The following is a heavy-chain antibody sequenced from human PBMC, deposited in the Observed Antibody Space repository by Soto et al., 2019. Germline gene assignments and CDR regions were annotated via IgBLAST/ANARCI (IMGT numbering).Heavy chain of an antibody. CDR2: ISGSGDST. J-gene: IGHJ1*01. CDR1: GFTFSSYA. V-gene: IGHV3-23*01. CDR3: AKGVPGIAVAGTGDFQH. D-gene: IGHD6-19*01. Sequence: EVQLLESGGGLVQPGGSLRISCAASGFTFSSYAMSWVRQAPGKGLEWVSGISGSGDSTYYAGSVKGRFTISRDNSKHTLELQMKSLRAEDRAVYYCAKGVPGIAVAGTGDFQHWGQGTLVTVSS.